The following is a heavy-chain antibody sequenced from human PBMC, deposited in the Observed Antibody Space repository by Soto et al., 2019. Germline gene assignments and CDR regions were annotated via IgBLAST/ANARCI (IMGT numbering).Heavy chain of an antibody. CDR2: ISGSGGAT. Sequence: GGSLRLSCSTSGFTLKDCAISWVRQAPGKGLEWVSGISGSGGATYYTDSVEGRFTISRDNSKKTLFLQMNSLRPEDTAVYYCARERAIAATGIFYSWGQGTLVTVSS. D-gene: IGHD6-13*01. CDR1: GFTLKDCA. CDR3: ARERAIAATGIFYS. J-gene: IGHJ5*01. V-gene: IGHV3-23*01.